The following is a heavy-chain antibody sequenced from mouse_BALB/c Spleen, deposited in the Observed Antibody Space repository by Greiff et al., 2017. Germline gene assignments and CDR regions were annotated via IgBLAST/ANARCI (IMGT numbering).Heavy chain of an antibody. CDR2: INPSNGGT. Sequence: QVQLKESGAELVKPGASVKLSCKASGYTFTSYYMYWVKQRPGQGLEWIGEINPSNGGTNFNEKFKSKATLTVDKSSSTAYMQLSSLTSEDSAVYYCTRSRFDYWGQGTTLTVSS. CDR3: TRSRFDY. CDR1: GYTFTSYY. V-gene: IGHV1S81*02. J-gene: IGHJ2*01.